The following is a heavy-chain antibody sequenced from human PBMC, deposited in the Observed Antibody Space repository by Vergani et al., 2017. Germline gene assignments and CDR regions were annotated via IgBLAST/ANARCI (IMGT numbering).Heavy chain of an antibody. D-gene: IGHD6-19*01. CDR3: ARHSTVEWLVKLGWIDP. J-gene: IGHJ5*02. CDR1: GASIRSSNYY. Sequence: QLQLQESGPGLVKPSATLSLTCSVSGASIRSSNYYWGWIRQPPGKGLEWIASIYYSGSTYYNPSLKSRVTISGDTSKNQFSLKLSSVTAADTAVYFCARHSTVEWLVKLGWIDPWGQGSLVTVSS. CDR2: IYYSGST. V-gene: IGHV4-39*01.